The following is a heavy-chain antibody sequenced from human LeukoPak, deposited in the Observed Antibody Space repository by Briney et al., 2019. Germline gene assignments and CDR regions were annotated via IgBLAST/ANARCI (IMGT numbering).Heavy chain of an antibody. D-gene: IGHD1-26*01. CDR3: ARSSGSYYYYYYMDV. CDR2: INHSGST. V-gene: IGHV4-34*01. J-gene: IGHJ6*03. Sequence: SETLSLTCAVYGGSFSGYYWSWIRQPPGKGLEWIGEINHSGSTNYNPSLKSRVTISVDTSKNQFSLKLSSVTAADTAVYYCARSSGSYYYYYYMDVWGKGTTVTVSS. CDR1: GGSFSGYY.